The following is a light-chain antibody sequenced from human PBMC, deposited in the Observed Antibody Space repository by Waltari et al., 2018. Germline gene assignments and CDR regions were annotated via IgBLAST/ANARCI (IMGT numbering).Light chain of an antibody. CDR1: QSISSW. J-gene: IGKJ2*01. CDR2: TAS. Sequence: DIQMTQSPSTLSASVGDTVTITCRASQSISSWLAWYQQKPGKAPKLLIHTASTLESGVPSRFSGSGSGTEFTLTIDSLLPDDFATYYCQQYSNYPYTFGQGTKLEI. V-gene: IGKV1-5*03. CDR3: QQYSNYPYT.